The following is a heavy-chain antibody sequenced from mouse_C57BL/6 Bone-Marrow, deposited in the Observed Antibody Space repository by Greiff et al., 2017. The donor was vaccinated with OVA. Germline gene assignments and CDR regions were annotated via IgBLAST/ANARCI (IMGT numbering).Heavy chain of an antibody. J-gene: IGHJ4*01. CDR3: ARDTSSYYYAMDY. CDR1: GFTFSSYA. CDR2: ISDGGSYT. V-gene: IGHV5-4*01. D-gene: IGHD5-1*01. Sequence: EVQRVESGGGLVKPGGSLKLSCAASGFTFSSYAMSWVRQTPEKRLEWVATISDGGSYTYYPDNVKGRFTISRDNAKNNLYLQMSHLKSEDTAMYYCARDTSSYYYAMDYWGQGTSVTVSS.